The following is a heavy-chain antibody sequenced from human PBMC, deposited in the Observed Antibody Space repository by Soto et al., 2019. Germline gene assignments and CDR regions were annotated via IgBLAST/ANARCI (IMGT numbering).Heavy chain of an antibody. CDR1: GGTFSSYA. CDR2: IIPIFGTA. V-gene: IGHV1-69*12. J-gene: IGHJ4*02. D-gene: IGHD2-8*01. CDR3: ARLNGGPTGDSFDY. Sequence: QVQLVQSGAEVKKPGSSVKVSCKASGGTFSSYAISWVRQAPGHGLEWMGGIIPIFGTANYAQKFQGRVTITADESTSTAYMELRSLSSEDTAVYYCARLNGGPTGDSFDYWGQGTLGTVST.